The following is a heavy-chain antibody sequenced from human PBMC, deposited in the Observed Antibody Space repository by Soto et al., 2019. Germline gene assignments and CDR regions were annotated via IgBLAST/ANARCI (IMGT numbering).Heavy chain of an antibody. CDR3: ARILIAAAGSRAFDI. CDR1: GGSFSGYY. V-gene: IGHV4-34*01. J-gene: IGHJ3*02. CDR2: INHSGST. Sequence: SETLSLTCAVYGGSFSGYYWSWIRQPPGKGLEWIGEINHSGSTNYNPSLKSRVTISVDTSKNQFSLKLSSVTAADTAVYYCARILIAAAGSRAFDIWGQGTMVTVSS. D-gene: IGHD6-13*01.